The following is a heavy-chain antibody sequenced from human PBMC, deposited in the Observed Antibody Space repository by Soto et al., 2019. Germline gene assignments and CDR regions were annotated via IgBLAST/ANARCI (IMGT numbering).Heavy chain of an antibody. CDR2: TYYRSTRWYN. J-gene: IGHJ4*02. D-gene: IGHD3-3*01. CDR1: GGSVSSNSAA. Sequence: SQTLSLTCAISGGSVSSNSAAWNWIRQSPSRGLEWLGRTYYRSTRWYNDYAVSVKSRITVNPDTSKNQFSLHLNSVTPEDTAVYYCARGVVGDLWSGYFYYWGQGTLVTVSS. CDR3: ARGVVGDLWSGYFYY. V-gene: IGHV6-1*01.